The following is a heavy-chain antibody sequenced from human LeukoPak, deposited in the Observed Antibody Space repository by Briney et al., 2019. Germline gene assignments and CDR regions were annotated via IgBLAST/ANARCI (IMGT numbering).Heavy chain of an antibody. CDR1: GFTFSSYS. J-gene: IGHJ6*03. Sequence: GGSLRLSCAASGFTFSSYSMNWVRQAPGKGLEWVSSISSSSSYIYYADSVKGRFTISRDNAKNSLYLQMNSLRAEDTAVYYCARGGYCTNGVCFNYYYYYYMDVWGKGTTVTVSS. CDR3: ARGGYCTNGVCFNYYYYYYMDV. D-gene: IGHD2-8*01. V-gene: IGHV3-21*01. CDR2: ISSSSSYI.